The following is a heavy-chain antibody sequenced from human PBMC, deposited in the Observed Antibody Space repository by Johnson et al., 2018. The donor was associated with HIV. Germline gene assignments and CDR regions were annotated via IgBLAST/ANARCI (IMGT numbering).Heavy chain of an antibody. D-gene: IGHD5-24*01. CDR2: ISYDGSNE. Sequence: QVQLVESGGGVVQPGRSLRLSCAASGFTFSTYAMHWVRQVPGKGLEWVALISYDGSNEFYADSVKGRFTISRDNPRNALYLQMNSLRAEDTAVFYCARDQFGTITTGGDGAFDIWGQGTMVTVSS. CDR3: ARDQFGTITTGGDGAFDI. J-gene: IGHJ3*02. V-gene: IGHV3-30*04. CDR1: GFTFSTYA.